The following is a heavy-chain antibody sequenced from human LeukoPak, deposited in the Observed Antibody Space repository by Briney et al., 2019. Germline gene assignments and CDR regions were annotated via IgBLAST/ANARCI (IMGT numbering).Heavy chain of an antibody. CDR1: GFTFSSYS. D-gene: IGHD2-21*02. J-gene: IGHJ4*02. CDR3: VRDGRYCGADCYLDY. V-gene: IGHV3-48*04. CDR2: IGSSSTII. Sequence: GGSLRLSCAASGFTFSSYSMNWVRQAPGKGLEWVSYIGSSSTIIYYADSVKGRFTVSRDNAKSSLYVQMNSLRAEDTAVYYCVRDGRYCGADCYLDYWGQGTLVTVSS.